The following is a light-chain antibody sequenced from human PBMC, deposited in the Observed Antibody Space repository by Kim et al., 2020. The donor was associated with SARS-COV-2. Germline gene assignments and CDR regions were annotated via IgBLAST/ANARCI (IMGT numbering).Light chain of an antibody. Sequence: QSALTQPASISGSPGQSITISCSGTSSDVGGYKYVSWYQQHPGKAPKFIIYDVSKRPSGVSNRFSGSKSGNTASLTISGLQAEDEADYCCSSYTSSATWVFGGGTQLTVL. CDR2: DVS. CDR3: SSYTSSATWV. J-gene: IGLJ3*02. CDR1: SSDVGGYKY. V-gene: IGLV2-14*03.